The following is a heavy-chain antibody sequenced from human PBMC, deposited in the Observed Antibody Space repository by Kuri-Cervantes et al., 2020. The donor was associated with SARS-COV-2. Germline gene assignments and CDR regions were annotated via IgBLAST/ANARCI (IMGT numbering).Heavy chain of an antibody. Sequence: GESLKISCAASGFTFSSYAMHWVRQAPGKGLEWVAVISYNGSNKYYADSVKGRFTISRDNSKNTLYLQMNSLRAEDTAVYYCAGDADDSSGYDYFDYWGQGTLVTVSS. D-gene: IGHD3-22*01. CDR3: AGDADDSSGYDYFDY. CDR2: ISYNGSNK. V-gene: IGHV3-30*04. CDR1: GFTFSSYA. J-gene: IGHJ4*02.